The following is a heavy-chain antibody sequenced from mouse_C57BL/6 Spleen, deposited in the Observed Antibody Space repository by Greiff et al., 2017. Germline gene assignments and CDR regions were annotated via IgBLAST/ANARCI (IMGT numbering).Heavy chain of an antibody. CDR2: INPYNGDT. Sequence: VQLQQSGPELVKPGDSVKISCKASGYSFTGYFMNWVMQSHGKSLEWIGRINPYNGDTFYNQKFKGKATLTVDKSSSTAHMELRSLTSEDYAVYYCADYDYDGGGFAYWGQGTLVTVSA. J-gene: IGHJ3*01. D-gene: IGHD2-4*01. V-gene: IGHV1-20*01. CDR1: GYSFTGYF. CDR3: ADYDYDGGGFAY.